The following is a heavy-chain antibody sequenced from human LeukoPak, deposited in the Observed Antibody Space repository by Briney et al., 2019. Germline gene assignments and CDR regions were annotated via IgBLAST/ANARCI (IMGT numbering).Heavy chain of an antibody. D-gene: IGHD1-26*01. CDR2: IYYSGST. CDR1: GGSVSNYY. Sequence: SETLSLTCTVSGGSVSNYYWSWIRQPPGKGLEWIGSIYYSGSTYYNPSLKSRVTISVDTSKNQFSLKLSSVTAADTAVYYCARFGSEGARFDYWGQGTLVTVSS. J-gene: IGHJ4*02. V-gene: IGHV4-39*01. CDR3: ARFGSEGARFDY.